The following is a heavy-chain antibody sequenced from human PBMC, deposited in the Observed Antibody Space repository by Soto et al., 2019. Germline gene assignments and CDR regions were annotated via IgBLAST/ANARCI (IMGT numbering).Heavy chain of an antibody. D-gene: IGHD7-27*01. CDR3: ARGRYCLTGRCFPNWFDS. CDR1: SYSINSDNY. Sequence: SYSLSLTCPLSSYSINSDNYWGWIRQPPGRGLEWIGSIFHSGSNYSSPSNKSRVTISIDTSKNQFSLNLTSVTAADTAVYFCARGRYCLTGRCFPNWFDSWGQGALVTVSS. J-gene: IGHJ5*01. V-gene: IGHV4-38-2*02. CDR2: IFHSGSN.